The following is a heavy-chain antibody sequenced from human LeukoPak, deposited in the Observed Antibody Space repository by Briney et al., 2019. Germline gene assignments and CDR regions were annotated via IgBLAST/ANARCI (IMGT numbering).Heavy chain of an antibody. CDR3: AGGVLQGGGNWFDP. CDR2: INPNSGGT. Sequence: ASVKVSCKTSGYTFTGYYMHWLRQAPGQGLEWMGRINPNSGGTYYAQKFQGRVTMTRDTSISTSYMELTSLISDDTAVYYCAGGVLQGGGNWFDPWGRGTLVTVSS. J-gene: IGHJ5*02. CDR1: GYTFTGYY. V-gene: IGHV1-2*06. D-gene: IGHD3-16*01.